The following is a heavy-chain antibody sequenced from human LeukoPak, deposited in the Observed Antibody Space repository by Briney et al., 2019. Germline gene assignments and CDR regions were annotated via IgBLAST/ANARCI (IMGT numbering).Heavy chain of an antibody. Sequence: TGGSLRLSCAASGFTFSTYAMHWVREGPGKGLEWGAVISYDGSNKFYADSVKGRFTISRDNSKNTLYLQMSSLSAEDTAVYYCARTTTPHYYGSGSYALGYWGQGTLVTVPS. J-gene: IGHJ4*02. CDR3: ARTTTPHYYGSGSYALGY. V-gene: IGHV3-30-3*01. D-gene: IGHD3-10*01. CDR1: GFTFSTYA. CDR2: ISYDGSNK.